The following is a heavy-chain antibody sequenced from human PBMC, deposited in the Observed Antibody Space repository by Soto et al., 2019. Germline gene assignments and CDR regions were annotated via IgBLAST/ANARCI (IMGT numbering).Heavy chain of an antibody. D-gene: IGHD6-19*01. J-gene: IGHJ6*02. CDR2: IDPSDSYT. V-gene: IGHV5-10-1*01. CDR3: ATPRIAVAGTSDYYYYYGMDV. CDR1: GYSFTSYW. Sequence: GESLKISCKGSGYSFTSYWISWVRQMPGKGLEWMGRIDPSDSYTNYSPSFQGHVTISADKSISTAYLQWSSLKASDTAMYYCATPRIAVAGTSDYYYYYGMDVWGQGTTVTVSS.